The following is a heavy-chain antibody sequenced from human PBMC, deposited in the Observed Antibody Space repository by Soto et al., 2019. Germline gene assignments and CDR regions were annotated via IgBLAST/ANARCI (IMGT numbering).Heavy chain of an antibody. J-gene: IGHJ6*01. Sequence: EVQLVESGGGLVQPGGSLRLSCAASGFTFSSYSMNWVRQAPGKGLDGVSYISSSSSTIYYADSVKGRFTISRDNAKNSLYLQMNSLRAEDTAVYYCARDGSSGWYLVSSYYYGMDVWGQGTTVTFSS. CDR1: GFTFSSYS. CDR2: ISSSSSTI. D-gene: IGHD6-19*01. CDR3: ARDGSSGWYLVSSYYYGMDV. V-gene: IGHV3-48*01.